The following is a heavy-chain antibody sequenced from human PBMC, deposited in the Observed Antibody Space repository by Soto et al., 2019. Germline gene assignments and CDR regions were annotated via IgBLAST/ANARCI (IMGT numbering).Heavy chain of an antibody. CDR1: GGTFSSYA. D-gene: IGHD3-3*01. J-gene: IGHJ5*02. Sequence: GASVKVSCKASGGTFSSYAISWVRQAPGQGLEWMGGIIPIFSTANYAQKFQGRVTITADKSTSTAYMELSSLRSEDTAVYYCARGYYDFWSGYLQYNWFDPWGQGTLVTVSS. V-gene: IGHV1-69*06. CDR2: IIPIFSTA. CDR3: ARGYYDFWSGYLQYNWFDP.